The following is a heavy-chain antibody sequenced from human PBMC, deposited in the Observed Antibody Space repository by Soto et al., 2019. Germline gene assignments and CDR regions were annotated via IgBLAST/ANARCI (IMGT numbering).Heavy chain of an antibody. CDR3: ARVVNYDVGMDV. V-gene: IGHV4-31*03. Sequence: PSETLSLTCTVSGGSISSSSYYWSWIRQHPGKGLEWIGYIYYSGSTYYNPSLKSRVTISVDTSKNQFSLKLSSVTAADTAVYYCARVVNYDVGMDVWGQGTTVTVSS. J-gene: IGHJ6*02. CDR1: GGSISSSSYY. CDR2: IYYSGST.